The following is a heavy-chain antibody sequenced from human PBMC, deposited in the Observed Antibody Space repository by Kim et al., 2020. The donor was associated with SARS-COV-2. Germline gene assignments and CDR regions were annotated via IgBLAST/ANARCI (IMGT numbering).Heavy chain of an antibody. CDR1: GYTFTSYA. CDR3: ARVLGTYYYYGMDV. Sequence: ASVKVSCKASGYTFTSYAMHWVRQAPGQRLEWMGWINAGNGNTKYSQKFQGRVTITRDTSASTAYMELSSLRSEDTAVYYCARVLGTYYYYGMDVWGQGTTVTVSS. CDR2: INAGNGNT. V-gene: IGHV1-3*01. J-gene: IGHJ6*02.